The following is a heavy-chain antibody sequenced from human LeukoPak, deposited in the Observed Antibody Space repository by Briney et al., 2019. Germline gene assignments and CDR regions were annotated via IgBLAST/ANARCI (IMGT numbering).Heavy chain of an antibody. J-gene: IGHJ3*02. V-gene: IGHV1-58*01. CDR2: IVVGSGNT. D-gene: IGHD6-19*01. CDR1: GFTFTSSA. Sequence: SVKVSCKASGFTFTSSAVQWVRQARGQRLEWIGWIVVGSGNTNYAQKFQERVTITRDMSTSTAYMELSSLRSEDTAVYYCVADPPSSGWGRDAFDIWGQGTMVTVSS. CDR3: VADPPSSGWGRDAFDI.